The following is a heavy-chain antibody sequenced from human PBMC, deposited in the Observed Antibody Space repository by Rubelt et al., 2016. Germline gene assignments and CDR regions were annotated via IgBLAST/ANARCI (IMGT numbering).Heavy chain of an antibody. CDR2: ISYDGTNK. CDR3: ARGWELRSDWFDP. D-gene: IGHD1-26*01. CDR1: GFTFSSYA. V-gene: IGHV3-30*04. Sequence: QVQLVESGGGVVQPGRSLRLSCAASGFTFSSYAMHWVRQAPGKGLEWVAVISYDGTNKYYADSVKGRFTISRDNAKNSLYLQMNSLRAEDTAVYYCARGWELRSDWFDP. J-gene: IGHJ5*02.